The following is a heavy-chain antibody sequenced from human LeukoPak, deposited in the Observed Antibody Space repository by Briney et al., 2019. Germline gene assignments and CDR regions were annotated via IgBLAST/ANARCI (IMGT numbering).Heavy chain of an antibody. J-gene: IGHJ3*01. CDR1: GYSFTNFW. CDR2: TYPGDSET. V-gene: IGHV5-51*01. D-gene: IGHD2-21*01. CDR3: ASLRSYSDAFDL. Sequence: GESLKISCQGSGYSFTNFWIAWVRQMPGEGLEWMGITYPGDSETRYNPSFQGQATISADKSISTAFLQWSSLKASDSAMYYCASLRSYSDAFDLWGQGTMVTVSS.